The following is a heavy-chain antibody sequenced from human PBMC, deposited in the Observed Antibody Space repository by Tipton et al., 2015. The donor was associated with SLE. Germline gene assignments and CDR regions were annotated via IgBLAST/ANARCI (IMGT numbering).Heavy chain of an antibody. CDR2: ISGSGGST. V-gene: IGHV3-23*01. J-gene: IGHJ4*02. D-gene: IGHD3-16*01. CDR1: GFTFSSYA. CDR3: ARGVTHLDY. Sequence: SGFTFSSYAMSWVRQAPGKGLEWISAISGSGGSTYYADSVKGRFTISRDNAKNSLYLQMNSLRAEDTAVYYCARGVTHLDYWGQGTLVTVSS.